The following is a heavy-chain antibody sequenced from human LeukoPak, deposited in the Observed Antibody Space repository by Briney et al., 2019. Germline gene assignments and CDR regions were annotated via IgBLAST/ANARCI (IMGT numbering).Heavy chain of an antibody. CDR1: GDSVSRNNAG. CDR2: TYYRSKFYN. V-gene: IGHV6-1*01. Sequence: SQTLSLTCAISGDSVSRNNAGWNWIRQSPSRGLEWLGRTYYRSKFYNDYAVSVQSRITIDPDTSRNQFSLQLYSVTPEDTANYYCVRGQWNSIYYFDSWGQGTLVTVSS. D-gene: IGHD6-19*01. CDR3: VRGQWNSIYYFDS. J-gene: IGHJ4*02.